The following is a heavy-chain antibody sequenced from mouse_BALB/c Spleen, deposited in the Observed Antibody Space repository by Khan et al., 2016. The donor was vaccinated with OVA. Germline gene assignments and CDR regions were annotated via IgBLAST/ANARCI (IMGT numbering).Heavy chain of an antibody. CDR1: GYIFTSYT. V-gene: IGHV1-4*01. J-gene: IGHJ3*01. CDR2: INPSNYYT. Sequence: QVQLKESGAELARPGASVKMSCKASGYIFTSYTMHWVRQRPGQAPEWIGHINPSNYYTNYNQNFKDKATLIVDKSSSTAYMQLNSLTSEDSAVYYSVREGAYHRSDGWFAYWGQGTLVTVSA. CDR3: VREGAYHRSDGWFAY. D-gene: IGHD2-14*01.